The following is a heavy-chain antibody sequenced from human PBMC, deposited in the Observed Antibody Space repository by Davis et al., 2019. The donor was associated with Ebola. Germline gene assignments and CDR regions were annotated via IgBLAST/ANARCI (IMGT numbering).Heavy chain of an antibody. J-gene: IGHJ4*02. CDR3: ARVRYFDWFVSADFDY. V-gene: IGHV3-74*01. CDR1: GFTFDDYA. Sequence: PGGSLRLSCAASGFTFDDYAMHWVRQVPGKGLEWVSRINSDGSSTTYADSVKGRFTISRDNAKNTLYLQMNSLRAEDTAVYYCARVRYFDWFVSADFDYWGQGTLVTVSS. D-gene: IGHD3-9*01. CDR2: INSDGSST.